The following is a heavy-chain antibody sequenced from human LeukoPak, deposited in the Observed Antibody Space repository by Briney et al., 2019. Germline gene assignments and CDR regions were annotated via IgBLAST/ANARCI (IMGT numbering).Heavy chain of an antibody. CDR2: IYAGGRS. CDR1: NVSISSGSHY. D-gene: IGHD6-19*01. Sequence: SETLSLTCTVSNVSISSGSHYWNWIRQPAGKGLEWIGRIYAGGRSNYNPSLRSRVTISVDTSKNQFSLRLSSVTATDTGVYYCASDHSGWLGLGYWGQGTLVSVSS. J-gene: IGHJ4*02. V-gene: IGHV4-61*02. CDR3: ASDHSGWLGLGY.